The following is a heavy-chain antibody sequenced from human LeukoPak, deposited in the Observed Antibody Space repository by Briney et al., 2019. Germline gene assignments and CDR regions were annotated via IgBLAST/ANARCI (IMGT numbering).Heavy chain of an antibody. CDR3: ARDLGGYCSSTSCYGPGDMDV. CDR2: IYSGGST. Sequence: PGGSLRLSCAASGFTVSSNYMSWVRQAPGKGLEWVSVIYSGGSTYYADSVKGRFTISRDNSENTLYLQMNSLGAEDTAVYYCARDLGGYCSSTSCYGPGDMDVWGKGTTVTVSS. V-gene: IGHV3-53*01. CDR1: GFTVSSNY. D-gene: IGHD2-2*01. J-gene: IGHJ6*04.